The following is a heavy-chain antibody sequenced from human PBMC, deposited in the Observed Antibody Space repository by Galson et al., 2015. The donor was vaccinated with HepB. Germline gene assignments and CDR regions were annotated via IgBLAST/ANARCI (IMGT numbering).Heavy chain of an antibody. CDR3: ARFREAWYFDF. CDR1: GYIFSTYG. V-gene: IGHV1-18*01. Sequence: SVKVSCKASGYIFSTYGITWARQAPGQGLEWMGWVTPVNGNTAYAQHFQGRVTITTDTSTRTAYMDLRGLSSDDTAVYYRARFREAWYFDFWGQGTLVTVSS. D-gene: IGHD5-24*01. J-gene: IGHJ4*02. CDR2: VTPVNGNT.